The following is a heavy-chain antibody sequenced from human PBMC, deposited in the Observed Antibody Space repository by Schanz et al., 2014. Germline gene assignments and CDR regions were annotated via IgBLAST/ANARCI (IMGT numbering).Heavy chain of an antibody. CDR2: IEGDGTRT. CDR3: ARDADYNPTSDFWYDAYDF. D-gene: IGHD1-1*01. V-gene: IGHV3-7*01. CDR1: GFSFSSYW. Sequence: EVQLVESGGGLVQPGGSLRLSCAASGFSFSSYWMSWVRQAPGKGLEWVANIEGDGTRTYYVDSVKGRFTVSRDNAENSLYLHMRSLRVDDTAVYYCARDADYNPTSDFWYDAYDFWGQGTVVTVSS. J-gene: IGHJ3*01.